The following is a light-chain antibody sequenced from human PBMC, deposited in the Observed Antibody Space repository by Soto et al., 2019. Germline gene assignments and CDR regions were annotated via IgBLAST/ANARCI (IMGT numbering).Light chain of an antibody. J-gene: IGLJ3*02. Sequence: QSALTQPPSASGSPGQSVTISCTGTSSDVGGYNYVSWYQQHPGKAPKLMIYEVNKRPSGVPDRFSGSKSGNTASLTVSGLQAEDEADYYCTSYAGSNNVMFGGGTKLTV. CDR3: TSYAGSNNVM. CDR1: SSDVGGYNY. V-gene: IGLV2-8*01. CDR2: EVN.